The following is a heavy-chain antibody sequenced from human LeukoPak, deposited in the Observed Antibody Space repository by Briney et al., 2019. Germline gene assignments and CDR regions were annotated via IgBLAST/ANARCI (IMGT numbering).Heavy chain of an antibody. Sequence: GGSLRLSCAASGFTVSSNYMSCVRQDPGKGLEWVGRIKSKTDGGTIDYAAPVKGRFTISRDDSKNTLYLQMNSLKTEDTAVYYCNNREFWGQGTLVTVSS. CDR3: NNREF. CDR2: IKSKTDGGTI. CDR1: GFTVSSNY. J-gene: IGHJ4*02. D-gene: IGHD3-10*01. V-gene: IGHV3-15*01.